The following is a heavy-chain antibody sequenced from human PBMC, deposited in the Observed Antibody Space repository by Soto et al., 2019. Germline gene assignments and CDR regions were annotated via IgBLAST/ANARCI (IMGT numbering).Heavy chain of an antibody. D-gene: IGHD6-6*01. CDR1: GFTFSSYA. Sequence: EVQLLESGGGLVQPGGSLRLSCAASGFTFSSYAMSWVRQAPGKGLEWVSAISGSGGSTYYADSVKGRFTISRDNAKNTMYLKMNSLRAEDTAVYYCAKGGSSPTQAGFNWGQGTLVTVSS. J-gene: IGHJ4*02. CDR3: AKGGSSPTQAGFN. V-gene: IGHV3-23*01. CDR2: ISGSGGST.